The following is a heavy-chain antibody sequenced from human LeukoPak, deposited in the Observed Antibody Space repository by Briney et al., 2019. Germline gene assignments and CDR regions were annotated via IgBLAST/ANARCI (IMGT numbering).Heavy chain of an antibody. CDR3: ARLGGGLDYFDY. Sequence: GGSLRLSCAASGFTFSSNYMSWVRQAPGKGLEWVSVIYSGDTTYYADSVKGRFTISRDNSKNTLYLQMSSLRAEDTAVYYCARLGGGLDYFDYWGQGTLVTVSS. J-gene: IGHJ4*02. CDR1: GFTFSSNY. CDR2: IYSGDTT. D-gene: IGHD3-16*01. V-gene: IGHV3-53*01.